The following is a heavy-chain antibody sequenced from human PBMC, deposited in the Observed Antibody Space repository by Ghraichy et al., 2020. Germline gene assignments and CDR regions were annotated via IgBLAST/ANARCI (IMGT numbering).Heavy chain of an antibody. V-gene: IGHV4-31*03. Sequence: SETLSLTCIVSLGSISSDGDYWTWVRQPPGKGLEWIGHIYYSGSAFYSPSLKSRVSISVDTSTNHFSLKVSAVTAADTAVYYCARGSNYNDGVRHGLDVWGQGTTVTVSS. CDR3: ARGSNYNDGVRHGLDV. J-gene: IGHJ6*02. D-gene: IGHD4-11*01. CDR2: IYYSGSA. CDR1: LGSISSDGDY.